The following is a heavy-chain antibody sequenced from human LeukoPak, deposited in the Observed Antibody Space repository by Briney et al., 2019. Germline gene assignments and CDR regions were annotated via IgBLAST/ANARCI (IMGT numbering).Heavy chain of an antibody. V-gene: IGHV1-18*01. CDR1: GYTFTSYG. D-gene: IGHD3-3*01. CDR2: ISAYNGNT. Sequence: GASVKVSCKASGYTFTSYGISWVRQAPGQGLEWMGWISAYNGNTNYAQKLQGRVTMTTDTSTSTAYMELRSLRSDDTAVYHCAREGTIFGVVINNYYYYGMDVWGQGTTVTVSS. CDR3: AREGTIFGVVINNYYYYGMDV. J-gene: IGHJ6*02.